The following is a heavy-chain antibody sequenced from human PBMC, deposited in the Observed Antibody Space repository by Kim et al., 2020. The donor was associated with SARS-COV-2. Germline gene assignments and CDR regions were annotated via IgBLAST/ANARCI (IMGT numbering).Heavy chain of an antibody. V-gene: IGHV1-2*02. Sequence: ASVKVSCKASGYNFIDNYMHWVRQAPGQGLEWMGWINPKSGGTHFAQKFLGRVTMTRDTSISTAYLEFSDLTSDDTAVYFCARVADCSGAGCHIHGLDVWGQGTTVTVSS. CDR3: ARVADCSGAGCHIHGLDV. J-gene: IGHJ6*01. CDR1: GYNFIDNY. D-gene: IGHD2-15*01. CDR2: INPKSGGT.